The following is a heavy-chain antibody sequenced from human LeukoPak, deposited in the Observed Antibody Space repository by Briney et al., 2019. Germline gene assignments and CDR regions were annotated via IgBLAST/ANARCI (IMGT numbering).Heavy chain of an antibody. D-gene: IGHD5-12*01. CDR3: ARGVATIVGYYYGMDV. CDR1: GGPFSGYY. J-gene: IGHJ6*02. Sequence: SETLSLTCAVYGGPFSGYYWSWIRQPPGKGLEWIGEINHSGSTNYNPSLKSRVTISVDTSKNQFSLKLSSVTAADTAVYYCARGVATIVGYYYGMDVWGQGTTVTVSS. V-gene: IGHV4-34*01. CDR2: INHSGST.